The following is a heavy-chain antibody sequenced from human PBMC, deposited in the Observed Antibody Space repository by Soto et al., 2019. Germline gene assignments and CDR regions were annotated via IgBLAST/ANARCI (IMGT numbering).Heavy chain of an antibody. CDR1: GFTISSYS. D-gene: IGHD5-18*01. Sequence: EVQLVESGGGLVQPGGSLRLSCAASGFTISSYSMNWVRQAPGKGLEWVSYISSSSSTIYYADSVKGRFTISRDNAKNSLYLQMNSLRDEDTAVYYCARDPTRYGNNYGMDVWGQGTTVTVSS. J-gene: IGHJ6*02. CDR2: ISSSSSTI. CDR3: ARDPTRYGNNYGMDV. V-gene: IGHV3-48*02.